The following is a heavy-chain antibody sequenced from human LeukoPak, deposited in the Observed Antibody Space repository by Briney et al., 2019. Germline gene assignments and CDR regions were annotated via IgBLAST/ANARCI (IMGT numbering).Heavy chain of an antibody. CDR3: AKTGSGWSDY. CDR2: ISGSCGSP. J-gene: IGHJ4*02. Sequence: GGSLRLSCAASGFTFSSYAMSWARQAPGKGLEWVSAISGSCGSPYYADSVKGRFTIPRDHSKNTLYLQMNSLRAEDTAVYYCAKTGSGWSDYWGQGTLVTVSS. D-gene: IGHD6-19*01. V-gene: IGHV3-23*01. CDR1: GFTFSSYA.